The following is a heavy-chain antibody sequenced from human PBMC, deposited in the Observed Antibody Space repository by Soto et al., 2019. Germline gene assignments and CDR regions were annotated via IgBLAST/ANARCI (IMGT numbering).Heavy chain of an antibody. CDR3: AKNRMTTVTRNYMDV. Sequence: LSLTCAASGFTFSSYGMHWVRQAPGKGLEWVAVISYDGSNKYYADSVKGRFTISRDNSKNTLYLQMNSLRAEDTAVYYCAKNRMTTVTRNYMDVWGKGTTVTVSS. D-gene: IGHD4-17*01. CDR1: GFTFSSYG. J-gene: IGHJ6*03. CDR2: ISYDGSNK. V-gene: IGHV3-30*18.